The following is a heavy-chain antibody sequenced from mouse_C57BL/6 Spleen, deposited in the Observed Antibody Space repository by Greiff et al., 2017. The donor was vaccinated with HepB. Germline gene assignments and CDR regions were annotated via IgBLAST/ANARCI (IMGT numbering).Heavy chain of an antibody. Sequence: QVQLQQSGTELVKPGASVKLSCKASGYTFTSYWMHWVKQRPGQGLEWIGNINPSNGGTNYNEKFKSKATLTVDKSSSTAYMQLSSLTSEDSAVYYCARRGACITTVVEDYAMDYWGQGTSVTVSA. CDR3: ARRGACITTVVEDYAMDY. D-gene: IGHD1-1*01. CDR1: GYTFTSYW. J-gene: IGHJ4*01. CDR2: INPSNGGT. V-gene: IGHV1-53*01.